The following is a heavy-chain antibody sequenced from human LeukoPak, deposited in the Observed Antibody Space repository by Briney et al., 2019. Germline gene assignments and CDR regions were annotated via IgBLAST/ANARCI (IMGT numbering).Heavy chain of an antibody. V-gene: IGHV4-59*08. CDR1: GVSISSYY. D-gene: IGHD4-17*01. CDR3: ARGPHGVQH. J-gene: IGHJ1*01. Sequence: SETLSLTCTVSGVSISSYYWSWIRQPPGKGLEWIGYIYYSGSTNYNPSPKSRVTISVDTSKNQFSLKLSSVTAADTAVYYCARGPHGVQHWGQGTLVTVSS. CDR2: IYYSGST.